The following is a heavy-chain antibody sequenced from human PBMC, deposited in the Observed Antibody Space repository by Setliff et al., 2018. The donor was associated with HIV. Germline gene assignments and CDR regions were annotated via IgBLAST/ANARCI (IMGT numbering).Heavy chain of an antibody. Sequence: PGGSLRLSCAASGFFFSNYAMHWVRQAPGKGLEWVANVKQDASDNYYADSVEGRFTVSRDNAKNLVFLQMDSLRAEDTALYYCAKLVVGFSGTSAYMDVWGKGTTVTVSS. CDR2: VKQDASDN. J-gene: IGHJ6*03. V-gene: IGHV3-7*03. CDR3: AKLVVGFSGTSAYMDV. D-gene: IGHD1-26*01. CDR1: GFFFSNYA.